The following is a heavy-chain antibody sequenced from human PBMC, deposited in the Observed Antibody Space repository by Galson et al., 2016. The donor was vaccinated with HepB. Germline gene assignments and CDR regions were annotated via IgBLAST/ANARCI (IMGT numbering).Heavy chain of an antibody. V-gene: IGHV3-53*01. CDR3: GLRNFDWSVDS. Sequence: SLRLSRAASGLNVSDNYINWIRQAPGQGLQWLSITYSSGSTYSADSVKGPLTLSRDNVKNTVTLKMNSLRAEATAVYYCGLRNFDWSVDSWGQGTLVIVSS. D-gene: IGHD3-9*01. CDR1: GLNVSDNY. CDR2: TYSSGST. J-gene: IGHJ5*01.